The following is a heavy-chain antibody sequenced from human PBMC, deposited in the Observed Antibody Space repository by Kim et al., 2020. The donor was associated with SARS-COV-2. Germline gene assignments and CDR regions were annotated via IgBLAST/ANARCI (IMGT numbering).Heavy chain of an antibody. V-gene: IGHV3-30*04. CDR3: ARDPGRAFPHQLTGGPLRH. Sequence: GGSLRLSCAASGFTFSSYAMHWVRQAPGKGLEWVAVISYDGSNKYYADSVKGRFTISRDNSKNTLYLQMNSLRAEDTAVYYCARDPGRAFPHQLTGGPLRHWGQGTLVTVSS. CDR1: GFTFSSYA. J-gene: IGHJ4*02. D-gene: IGHD2-2*01. CDR2: ISYDGSNK.